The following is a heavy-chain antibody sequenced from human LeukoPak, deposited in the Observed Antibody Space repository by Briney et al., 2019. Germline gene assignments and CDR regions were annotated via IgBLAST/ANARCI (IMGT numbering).Heavy chain of an antibody. V-gene: IGHV1-2*02. CDR2: INPNSGGT. J-gene: IGHJ5*02. D-gene: IGHD6-13*01. CDR1: GYTFTGYY. CDR3: ARSGSSLVNWFDP. Sequence: ASVKVSCKASGYTFTGYYMHWVRQAPGRGLEWMGWINPNSGGTNYAQKFQGRVTMTRDTSISTAYMELSRLRSDDTAVYYCARSGSSLVNWFDPWGQGTLVTVSS.